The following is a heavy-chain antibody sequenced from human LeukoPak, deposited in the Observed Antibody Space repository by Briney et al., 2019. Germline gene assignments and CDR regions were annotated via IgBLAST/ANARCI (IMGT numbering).Heavy chain of an antibody. D-gene: IGHD6-13*01. V-gene: IGHV3-11*04. CDR2: ISNDGTTI. Sequence: GGSLRLSCVASGFTFSDHYMSWIRQAPGKGLEWLSYISNDGTTIYYADSVKGRFTISRDNAKNSLHLQMNGLRAGDTAVYYCARDRRPSSWLGVGPWGQGTLVTVSS. J-gene: IGHJ5*02. CDR1: GFTFSDHY. CDR3: ARDRRPSSWLGVGP.